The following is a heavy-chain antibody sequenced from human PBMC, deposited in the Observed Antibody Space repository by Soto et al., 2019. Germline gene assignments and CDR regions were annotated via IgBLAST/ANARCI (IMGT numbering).Heavy chain of an antibody. V-gene: IGHV1-18*01. D-gene: IGHD3-10*01. CDR2: ISAYNGNT. Sequence: ASVKVSCKASGYTFTSYGISWVRQAPGQGLEWMGWISAYNGNTNYAQKLQGRVTMTTDTSTSTAYMELRSLRSDDTAVYYCARDESGSYYNVGWFDPWGQGTLVTVSS. CDR3: ARDESGSYYNVGWFDP. J-gene: IGHJ5*02. CDR1: GYTFTSYG.